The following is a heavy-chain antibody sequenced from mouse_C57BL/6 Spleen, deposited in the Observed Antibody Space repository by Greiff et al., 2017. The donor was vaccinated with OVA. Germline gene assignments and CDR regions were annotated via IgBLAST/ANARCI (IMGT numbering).Heavy chain of an antibody. Sequence: QVQLQQSGAELVKPGASVKMSCKASGYTFTSYWITWVKQRPGQGLEWIGDIYPGSGSTNYNEKFKSKATLTVDTSSSTAYMQLSSLTSEDSAVYYCAREGGYDYDVDYWGQGTTLTVSS. J-gene: IGHJ2*01. CDR3: AREGGYDYDVDY. CDR1: GYTFTSYW. V-gene: IGHV1-55*01. CDR2: IYPGSGST. D-gene: IGHD2-4*01.